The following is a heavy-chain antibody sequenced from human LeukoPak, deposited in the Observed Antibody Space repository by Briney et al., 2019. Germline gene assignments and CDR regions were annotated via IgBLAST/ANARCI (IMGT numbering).Heavy chain of an antibody. CDR2: ISRSGSTI. Sequence: GGSLTLSCAPSGFTFSSYEMHWVRQAPGKGLEGVSYISRSGSTIYYADSVKGRFTISRDNAKNSLYLQMNSLKAEDTPVYYCARDRVLWGYCSGVSCYGRYGMDVWGERTTVTVSS. D-gene: IGHD2-15*01. CDR1: GFTFSSYE. V-gene: IGHV3-48*03. J-gene: IGHJ6*04. CDR3: ARDRVLWGYCSGVSCYGRYGMDV.